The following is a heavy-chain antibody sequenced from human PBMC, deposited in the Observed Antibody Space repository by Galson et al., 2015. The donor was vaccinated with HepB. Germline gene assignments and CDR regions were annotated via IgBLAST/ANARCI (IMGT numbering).Heavy chain of an antibody. J-gene: IGHJ6*02. CDR2: IKSKTDGGTT. V-gene: IGHV3-15*01. CDR3: TTDYIAVAGTESPYYYYYYGMDV. Sequence: SLRLSCAASGFTFSNAWMSWVRQAPGKGLEWVGRIKSKTDGGTTDYAAPVKGRFTISRDDSKNTLYLQMNSLKTEDTAVYYWTTDYIAVAGTESPYYYYYYGMDVWGQGTTVTVSS. CDR1: GFTFSNAW. D-gene: IGHD6-19*01.